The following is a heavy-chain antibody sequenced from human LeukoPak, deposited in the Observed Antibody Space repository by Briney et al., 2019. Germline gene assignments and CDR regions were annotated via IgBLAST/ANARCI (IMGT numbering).Heavy chain of an antibody. CDR1: GFTFSHYW. J-gene: IGHJ4*02. CDR3: ARAVAGTSRDY. V-gene: IGHV3-7*04. Sequence: GGSLRLSCAASGFTFSHYWMTWVRQAPGKGLEWVANIRPDGNEKYYMDSVKGRFTISRDNAKNSLYLQMNSLRVEDTAVYYCARAVAGTSRDYWGQGTLVTVSS. D-gene: IGHD6-19*01. CDR2: IRPDGNEK.